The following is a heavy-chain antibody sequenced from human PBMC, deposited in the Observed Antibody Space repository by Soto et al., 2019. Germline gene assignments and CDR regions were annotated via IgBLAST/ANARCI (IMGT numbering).Heavy chain of an antibody. D-gene: IGHD2-21*01. CDR2: IIPILGIA. CDR1: GGTFSSYT. V-gene: IGHV1-69*02. Sequence: QVQLVQSGAEVKKPGSSVKVSCKASGGTFSSYTISWVRQAPGQGLEWMGRIIPILGIANYAQKFQGRVTMTADKSTSTAYMELSSLRSEDTAVYYCASSDSVVGNSQIWGQGTMVTVSS. CDR3: ASSDSVVGNSQI. J-gene: IGHJ3*02.